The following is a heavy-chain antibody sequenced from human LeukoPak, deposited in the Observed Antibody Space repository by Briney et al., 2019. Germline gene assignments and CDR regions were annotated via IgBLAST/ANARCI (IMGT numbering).Heavy chain of an antibody. D-gene: IGHD6-13*01. CDR3: AKPGEAAAGSWFDP. J-gene: IGHJ5*02. CDR1: GFTFSSYA. Sequence: GGSLRLSCAASGFTFSSYAMSWVRQAPGKGLEWVSAISVAGGNTNYADSVKGRFTISRDNSKNTLYLQMNSLRAEDTAVYYCAKPGEAAAGSWFDPWGQGTLVTVSS. CDR2: ISVAGGNT. V-gene: IGHV3-23*01.